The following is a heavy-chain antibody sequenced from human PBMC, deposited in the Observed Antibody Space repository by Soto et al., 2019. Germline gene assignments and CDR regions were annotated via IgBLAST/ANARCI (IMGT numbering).Heavy chain of an antibody. CDR2: INSGGKTI. Sequence: QLVESGGGLVQPGGSLRLSCAASEFTFNTYDMNWVRQAPGKGLEWISYINSGGKTIYYADSVEGRFTVSRDNAKRSLYLQMNNLKTEDTAVYFCASTAVQSSGWYDWGHGTLVNVSS. V-gene: IGHV3-48*03. CDR3: ASTAVQSSGWYD. J-gene: IGHJ4*01. D-gene: IGHD6-13*01. CDR1: EFTFNTYD.